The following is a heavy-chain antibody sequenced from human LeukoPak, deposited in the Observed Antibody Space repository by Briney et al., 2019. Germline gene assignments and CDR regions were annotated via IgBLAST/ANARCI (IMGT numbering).Heavy chain of an antibody. CDR2: INHSGST. V-gene: IGHV4-34*01. D-gene: IGHD6-19*01. CDR3: ASRLYSSGWYLGY. Sequence: SETLSLTCTVSGGSISSYYWSWIRQPPGKGLEWIGEINHSGSTNYNPSLKSRVTISADTSKNQFSLKLSSVTAADTAVYYCASRLYSSGWYLGYWGQGILVTVSS. CDR1: GGSISSYY. J-gene: IGHJ4*02.